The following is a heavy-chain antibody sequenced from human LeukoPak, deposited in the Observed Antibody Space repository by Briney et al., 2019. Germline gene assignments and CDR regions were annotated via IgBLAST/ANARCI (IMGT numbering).Heavy chain of an antibody. CDR2: MNPNSGNT. CDR1: GHTFTSYD. D-gene: IGHD3-10*01. V-gene: IGHV1-8*01. CDR3: ARGRMVRGVTWWFDP. J-gene: IGHJ5*02. Sequence: ASVNVSCKASGHTFTSYDINWVRQAAGQGLEWMGWMNPNSGNTGYAQKFQGRVTMTRNTSISTAYMELSSLRSEDTAVYYCARGRMVRGVTWWFDPWGQGTLVTVSS.